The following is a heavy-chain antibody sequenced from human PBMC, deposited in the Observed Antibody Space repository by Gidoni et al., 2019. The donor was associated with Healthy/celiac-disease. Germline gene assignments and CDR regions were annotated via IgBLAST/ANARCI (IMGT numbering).Heavy chain of an antibody. D-gene: IGHD1-1*01. CDR2: IYYSGST. CDR1: GGSISSSSYY. Sequence: QLQLQASGPGLVKPSETLSLTCTVSGGSISSSSYYWGWIRQPPGKGLEWIGSIYYSGSTYYNPSLKSRVTISVDTSKNQFSLKLSSVTAADTAVYYCARREPSYYFDYWGQGTLVTVSS. J-gene: IGHJ4*02. CDR3: ARREPSYYFDY. V-gene: IGHV4-39*01.